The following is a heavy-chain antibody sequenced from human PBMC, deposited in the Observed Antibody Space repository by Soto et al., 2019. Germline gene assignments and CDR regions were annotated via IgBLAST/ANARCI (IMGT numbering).Heavy chain of an antibody. V-gene: IGHV5-51*01. D-gene: IGHD2-15*01. CDR1: GYSFTSYW. J-gene: IGHJ3*02. CDR2: IYPGDSDT. Sequence: PGESLKICCKGAGYSFTSYWVVWVREMPGKGLEWMGIIYPGDSDTRYSPSFQGQVTISADKSISTAYLQWSSLKASETAMYYCAIWGGGPYAFDIWGQGTMVTVSS. CDR3: AIWGGGPYAFDI.